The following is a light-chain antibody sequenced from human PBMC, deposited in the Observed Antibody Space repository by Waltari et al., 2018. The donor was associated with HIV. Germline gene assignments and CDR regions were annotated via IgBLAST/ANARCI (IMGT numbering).Light chain of an antibody. V-gene: IGLV7-46*01. CDR1: TGAVTSGHY. Sequence: QAVVTQEPSLTVSPGGTVTLTCASSTGAVTSGHYPYWFQQRPGQAPRTLIYDTRHRHSWTPARFSASLLGGKAALTLSGAQPEHEADYYCLLYYSGARVFGGGTKLTV. CDR2: DTR. CDR3: LLYYSGARV. J-gene: IGLJ2*01.